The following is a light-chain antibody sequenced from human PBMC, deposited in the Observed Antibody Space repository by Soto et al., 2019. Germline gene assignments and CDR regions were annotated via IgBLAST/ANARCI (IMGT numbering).Light chain of an antibody. Sequence: EIVLTQSPATLSLSPGERATISCRASQSVSSYLAWYQQKPGQAPRLLIYDASNRATGIPARFIGSGSGTDFTLTISSLEPEDFAVYYCQQRSNWPPITFGPGTKVDIK. V-gene: IGKV3-11*01. CDR1: QSVSSY. CDR2: DAS. J-gene: IGKJ3*01. CDR3: QQRSNWPPIT.